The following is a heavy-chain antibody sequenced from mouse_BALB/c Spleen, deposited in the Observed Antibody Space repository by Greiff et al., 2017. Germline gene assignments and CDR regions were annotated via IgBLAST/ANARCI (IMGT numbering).Heavy chain of an antibody. CDR3: ARAYEYDADYFDY. CDR1: GYSFTSYY. V-gene: IGHV1S135*01. J-gene: IGHJ2*01. CDR2: IDPFNGGT. D-gene: IGHD2-4*01. Sequence: EVNLVESGPELMKPGASVKISCKASGYSFTSYYMHWVKQSHGKSLEWIGYIDPFNGGTSYNQKFKGKATLTVDKSSSTAYMHLSSLTSEDSAVYYCARAYEYDADYFDYWGQGTTLTVAS.